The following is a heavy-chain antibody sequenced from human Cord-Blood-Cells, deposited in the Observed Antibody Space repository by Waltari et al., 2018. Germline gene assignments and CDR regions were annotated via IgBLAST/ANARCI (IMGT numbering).Heavy chain of an antibody. CDR3: ARESHSSGYYFDY. CDR1: GYTFTGYY. J-gene: IGHJ4*02. Sequence: QVQLVQSGAEVKKPGASVKVSCKASGYTFTGYYMHWVRQAPGQGLEWMGWINPNSGGTNYAQKFQGWVTMTRDTPISTAYMELSRLRSDDTAVYYCARESHSSGYYFDYWGQGTLVTVSS. V-gene: IGHV1-2*04. CDR2: INPNSGGT. D-gene: IGHD3-22*01.